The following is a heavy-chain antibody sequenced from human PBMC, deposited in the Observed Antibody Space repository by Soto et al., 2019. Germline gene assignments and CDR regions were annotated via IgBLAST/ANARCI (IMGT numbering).Heavy chain of an antibody. D-gene: IGHD5-12*01. CDR1: GFTFSSNA. J-gene: IGHJ4*02. Sequence: ESGGGLVQPGGSLRLSCAASGFTFSSNAMSWVRQAPGKGLEWVSSISSSGGSTYYADSVKGRFTISRDNSKNTLYLQMNSLRAEDTAVYYCAKAPPGDIVAARDYFDYWGQGTPVTVSS. V-gene: IGHV3-23*01. CDR3: AKAPPGDIVAARDYFDY. CDR2: ISSSGGST.